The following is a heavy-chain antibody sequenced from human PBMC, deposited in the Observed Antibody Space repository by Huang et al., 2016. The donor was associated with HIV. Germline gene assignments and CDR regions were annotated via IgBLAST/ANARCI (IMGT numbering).Heavy chain of an antibody. V-gene: IGHV3-48*01. CDR3: AMGYGPFDF. Sequence: EVHLVESGGGLVQPGGSLRLSCAASGFNFSSYSMNWVRQTPGKGLEWVSDISSTGSAKYYADSGKDRFTISRDKANNSLYLQMNSLRAEDAGVYFCAMGYGPFDFWGQGTLVTVSS. CDR1: GFNFSSYS. CDR2: ISSTGSAK. J-gene: IGHJ4*02. D-gene: IGHD5-18*01.